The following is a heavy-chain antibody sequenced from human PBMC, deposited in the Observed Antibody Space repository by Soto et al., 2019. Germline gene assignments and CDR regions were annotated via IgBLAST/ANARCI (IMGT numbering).Heavy chain of an antibody. CDR1: GFTFDDYA. Sequence: PGGSLRLSCAASGFTFDDYAMHWFRQAPGKGLEWVSGISWNSGSIGYADSVKGRFTISRDNAKNSLYLQMNSLRAEDTALYYCAKEGYCSGGSCYWGGVYYYYGMDVWGQGTTVTVSS. CDR2: ISWNSGSI. D-gene: IGHD2-15*01. J-gene: IGHJ6*02. V-gene: IGHV3-9*01. CDR3: AKEGYCSGGSCYWGGVYYYYGMDV.